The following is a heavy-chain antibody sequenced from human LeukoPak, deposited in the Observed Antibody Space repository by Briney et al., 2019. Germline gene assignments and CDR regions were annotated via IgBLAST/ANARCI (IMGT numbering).Heavy chain of an antibody. V-gene: IGHV4-34*01. CDR3: ARVPLTVTNRLIGFDAFDI. D-gene: IGHD4-17*01. J-gene: IGHJ3*02. CDR2: INHSGST. CDR1: GGSFSGYY. Sequence: SETLSLTCAVYGGSFSGYYWSWIRQPPGKGLEWIGEINHSGSTNYNPSLKSRVTISVDTSMNQFSLKLSSVTAADTAVYYCARVPLTVTNRLIGFDAFDIWGQGTMVTVSS.